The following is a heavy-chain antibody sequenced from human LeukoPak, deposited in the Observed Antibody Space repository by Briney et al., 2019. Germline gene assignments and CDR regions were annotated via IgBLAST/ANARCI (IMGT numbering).Heavy chain of an antibody. CDR1: GGSISSYY. D-gene: IGHD5-24*01. CDR3: ARGLLDGYTHPAAFDF. Sequence: SETLSLTCSVSGGSISSYYWSWIRQPPGKGLEWIGNIYYSGSTNYNPSLKSRVTISVDTSKNQFSLKVSSVTAADTAVYYCARGLLDGYTHPAAFDFWGQGTMVTVSS. V-gene: IGHV4-59*01. CDR2: IYYSGST. J-gene: IGHJ3*01.